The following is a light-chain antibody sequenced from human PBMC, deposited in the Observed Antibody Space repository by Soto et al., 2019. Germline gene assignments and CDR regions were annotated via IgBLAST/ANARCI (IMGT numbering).Light chain of an antibody. J-gene: IGKJ5*01. CDR3: LESSSALT. CDR1: QSISRY. V-gene: IGKV1-39*01. Sequence: DIPMTQSPSSLSASVGDRVTITCRASQSISRYLSWYQQKPGKAPKLLIYLPSSLQSGVPSRFSGSGSGTDFTLTISSLQPEDLATYYCLESSSALTFGQGTRLEIK. CDR2: LPS.